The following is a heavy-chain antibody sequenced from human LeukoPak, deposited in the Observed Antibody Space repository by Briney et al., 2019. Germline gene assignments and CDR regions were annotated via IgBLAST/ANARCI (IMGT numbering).Heavy chain of an antibody. CDR1: GFTFSSYA. CDR2: ISGGGGST. V-gene: IGHV3-23*01. Sequence: PGGSLRLSCAASGFTFSSYAMTWVRQAPGKGLEWVSTISGGGGSTYYADSVKGRFSMSRDNSKKTLYLQMNSLRAEDTAVYYCTNSVMGAFYWGQGTLVTVSS. CDR3: TNSVMGAFY. D-gene: IGHD1-26*01. J-gene: IGHJ4*02.